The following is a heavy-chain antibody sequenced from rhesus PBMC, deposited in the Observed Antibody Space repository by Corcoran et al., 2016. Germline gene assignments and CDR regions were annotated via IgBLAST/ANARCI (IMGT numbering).Heavy chain of an antibody. CDR2: IYGSCSST. J-gene: IGHJ1*01. Sequence: QLQLQESGPGLVKPSETLSVTCAVSGGPISSSYWSWIRQAPGKGLEWIVYIYGSCSSTNYNPSLKRRVTLAVDTSKKQLSLKLSSVTAADTAVYYCASERYDSGYYGYFEFWGQGALVTVSS. CDR3: ASERYDSGYYGYFEF. D-gene: IGHD3-28*01. V-gene: IGHV4-169*02. CDR1: GGPISSSY.